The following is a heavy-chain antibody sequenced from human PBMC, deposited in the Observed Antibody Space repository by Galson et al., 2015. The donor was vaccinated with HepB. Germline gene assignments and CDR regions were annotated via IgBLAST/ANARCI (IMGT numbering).Heavy chain of an antibody. J-gene: IGHJ5*02. CDR1: GGSFSGYY. CDR3: ARRGIVVVNRKQYNWFDP. V-gene: IGHV4-34*01. Sequence: LSLTCAVYGGSFSGYYWSWIRQPPGKGLEWIGEINHSGSTNYNPSLKSRVTISVDTSKNQFSLKLSSVTAADTAVYYCARRGIVVVNRKQYNWFDPWGQGALVTVSS. CDR2: INHSGST. D-gene: IGHD2-21*01.